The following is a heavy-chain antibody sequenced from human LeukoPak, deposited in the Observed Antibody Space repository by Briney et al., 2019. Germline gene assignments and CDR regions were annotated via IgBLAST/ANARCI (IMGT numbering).Heavy chain of an antibody. CDR2: ISSINYI. Sequence: GGSLRLSCAASGFTFSSYSLNWVRQAPGKGLEWVSSISSINYIYYADSVKGRFTISRDNAKNSLYLQMNSLRAEDTAVYYCARGAAAGKPYWGQGTLVTVSS. D-gene: IGHD6-13*01. CDR1: GFTFSSYS. J-gene: IGHJ4*02. V-gene: IGHV3-21*01. CDR3: ARGAAAGKPY.